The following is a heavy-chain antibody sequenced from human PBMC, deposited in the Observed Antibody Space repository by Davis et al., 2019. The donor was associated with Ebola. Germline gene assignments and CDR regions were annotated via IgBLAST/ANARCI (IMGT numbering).Heavy chain of an antibody. CDR1: GYTFTSYG. Sequence: AASVNVSCKASGYTFTSYGISWVRQATGQGLEWLGWINPNSGNPCYAQKFQGRVTMTRNTSISTAYMELSSLRSEDTAVYYCARGLSSGITIFGVAQNYYYGMDVWGQGTTVTVSS. CDR3: ARGLSSGITIFGVAQNYYYGMDV. D-gene: IGHD3-3*01. CDR2: INPNSGNP. V-gene: IGHV1-8*02. J-gene: IGHJ6*02.